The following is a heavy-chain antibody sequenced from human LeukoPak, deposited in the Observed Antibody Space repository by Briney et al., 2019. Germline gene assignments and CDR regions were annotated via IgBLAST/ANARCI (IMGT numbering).Heavy chain of an antibody. D-gene: IGHD3-3*01. CDR1: GFTFSRHG. V-gene: IGHV3-30*03. Sequence: GGSLRLSCAPSGFTFSRHGMHWVRQAPGKGLEWVAIISNDESRKYYAHSVEGRFTISRDNSKNTLYLQMDSLRAEDTAVYYCARDRAWNYFDYWGQGTLVTVSS. CDR3: ARDRAWNYFDY. CDR2: ISNDESRK. J-gene: IGHJ4*02.